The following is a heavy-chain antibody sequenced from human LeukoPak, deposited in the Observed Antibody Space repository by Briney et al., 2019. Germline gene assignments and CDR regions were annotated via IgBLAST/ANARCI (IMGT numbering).Heavy chain of an antibody. CDR2: IKQDGSEK. D-gene: IGHD2-2*01. J-gene: IGHJ6*03. Sequence: PSETLSLTCAVYGGSFSGYYWSWVRQAPGKGLEWVANIKQDGSEKYYVDSVKGRFTISRDNAKNSLYLQMNSLRAEDTAVYYCARDPAIPNPSYYYYMDVWGKGTTATISS. CDR3: ARDPAIPNPSYYYYMDV. CDR1: GGSFSGYY. V-gene: IGHV3-7*01.